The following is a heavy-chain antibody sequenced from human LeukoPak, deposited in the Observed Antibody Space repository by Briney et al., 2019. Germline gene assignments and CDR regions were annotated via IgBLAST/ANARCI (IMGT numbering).Heavy chain of an antibody. D-gene: IGHD2-2*01. CDR3: ARSAARAFYYYYYMDV. V-gene: IGHV3-48*01. CDR1: GFTFSSYS. CDR2: ISSSSSTI. Sequence: GGSLRLSCAASGFTFSSYSMNWVRQAPGKGLEWVSYISSSSSTIYYADSVKGRFTISRDNAKNSLYLQMNSLRAEDTAVYYCARSAARAFYYYYYMDVWGKGSTVTVSS. J-gene: IGHJ6*03.